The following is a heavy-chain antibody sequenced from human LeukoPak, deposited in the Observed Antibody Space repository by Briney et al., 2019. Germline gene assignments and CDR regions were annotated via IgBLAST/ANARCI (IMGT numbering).Heavy chain of an antibody. CDR3: ARVGEYSSGWFDY. J-gene: IGHJ4*02. V-gene: IGHV4-34*01. CDR1: GGSFSGYY. Sequence: SETLSLTCAVYGGSFSGYYWSWIRQPPGKGLEWIGEIYHSGSTNYNPSLKSRVTISVDKSKNQFSLKLSSVTAADTAVYYCARVGEYSSGWFDYWGQGTLVTVSS. CDR2: IYHSGST. D-gene: IGHD6-19*01.